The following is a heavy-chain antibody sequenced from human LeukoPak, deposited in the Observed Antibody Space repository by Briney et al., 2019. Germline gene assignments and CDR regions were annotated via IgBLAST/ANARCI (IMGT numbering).Heavy chain of an antibody. D-gene: IGHD5-12*01. Sequence: GSLRLSCAASGFTFSSYWMHWVRQAPGKGLVWVSRINSDGSSTSYADSVKGRFTISRDNAKNTLYLQMNSLRAEDTAVYYCARDGRGRRDGYNYGFDYWGQGTLVAVSS. V-gene: IGHV3-74*01. CDR2: INSDGSST. CDR1: GFTFSSYW. J-gene: IGHJ4*02. CDR3: ARDGRGRRDGYNYGFDY.